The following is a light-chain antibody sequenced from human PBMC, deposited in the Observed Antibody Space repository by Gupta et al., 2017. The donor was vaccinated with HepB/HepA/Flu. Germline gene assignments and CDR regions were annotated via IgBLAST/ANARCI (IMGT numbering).Light chain of an antibody. CDR1: NIGSKS. J-gene: IGLJ2*01. V-gene: IGLV3-21*03. CDR3: QVWDSSSDLVV. Sequence: SYVLTQHPPVSVAPGKTAPITCGGNNIGSKSVHWYQQKPGQAPVLVVYDDSDRPSGIPERFSGSNSGNTATLTISRVEAGDEADYYCQVWDSSSDLVVFGGGTKLTVL. CDR2: DDS.